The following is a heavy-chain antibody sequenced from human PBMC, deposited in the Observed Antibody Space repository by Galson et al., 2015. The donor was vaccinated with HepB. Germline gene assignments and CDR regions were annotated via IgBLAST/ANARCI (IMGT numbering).Heavy chain of an antibody. D-gene: IGHD6-13*01. CDR2: ISYDGSNK. CDR3: ARDYGYSSSWYMTYYYGMDV. CDR1: GFTFSSYA. J-gene: IGHJ6*02. V-gene: IGHV3-30*04. Sequence: SLRLSCAASGFTFSSYAMHWVRQAPGKGLEWVAVISYDGSNKYYADSVKGRFTISRDNSKNTLYLQMNSLRAEDTAVYYCARDYGYSSSWYMTYYYGMDVWGQGTTVTVSS.